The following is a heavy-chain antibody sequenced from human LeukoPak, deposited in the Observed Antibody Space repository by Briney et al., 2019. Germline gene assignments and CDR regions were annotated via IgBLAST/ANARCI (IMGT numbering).Heavy chain of an antibody. D-gene: IGHD2/OR15-2a*01. Sequence: PGGSLRLSCAASGFTFSSYSINWVRQAPGKGLEWVSYISGDGNAKRYTDSVKGRFTISRDNAKNALYLQMNSQRAEDTAVYFCARDYVYAFDYWGQGTLVTVSA. CDR3: ARDYVYAFDY. CDR2: ISGDGNAK. V-gene: IGHV3-48*01. CDR1: GFTFSSYS. J-gene: IGHJ4*02.